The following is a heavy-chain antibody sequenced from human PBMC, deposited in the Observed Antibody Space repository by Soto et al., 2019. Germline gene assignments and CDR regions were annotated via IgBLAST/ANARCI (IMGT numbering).Heavy chain of an antibody. J-gene: IGHJ4*02. CDR1: GFTFSSYG. CDR3: ARGESTIFGVVTQFDY. D-gene: IGHD3-3*01. CDR2: IWYDGSNK. Sequence: QVQLVESGGGVVQPGRSLRLSCAASGFTFSSYGMHWVRQAPGKGLEWVAVIWYDGSNKYYADSVKGRFTISRDNSKNTLYLQMNSLRAEDTAVYYCARGESTIFGVVTQFDYWGQGTLVTVSS. V-gene: IGHV3-33*01.